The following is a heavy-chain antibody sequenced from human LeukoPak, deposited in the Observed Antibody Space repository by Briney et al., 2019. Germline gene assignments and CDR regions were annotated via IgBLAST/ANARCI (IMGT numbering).Heavy chain of an antibody. CDR3: AKTGSGWFADC. V-gene: IGHV3-30*02. Sequence: PGGSLRLSCAASGFSFSRYAMHWVRQAPGKGLEWVTLTRYDGNNKYYADSVKGRFIISRDNSRNTLYLEMNSLRAEDTAVYYCAKTGSGWFADCWGQGTLVTVSS. CDR1: GFSFSRYA. CDR2: TRYDGNNK. J-gene: IGHJ4*02. D-gene: IGHD6-19*01.